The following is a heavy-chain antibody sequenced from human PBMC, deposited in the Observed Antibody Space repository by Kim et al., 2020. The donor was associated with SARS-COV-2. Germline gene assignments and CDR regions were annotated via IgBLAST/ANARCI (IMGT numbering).Heavy chain of an antibody. V-gene: IGHV3-23*01. J-gene: IGHJ1*01. D-gene: IGHD6-19*01. CDR3: AKVTSGSSGWFEYFQH. CDR1: GFTFNSYA. CDR2: IRDSGGST. Sequence: GGSLRLSCAASGFTFNSYAMSWVRQAPGKGLEWVSGIRDSGGSTKYADSVKGRFSISRDNSKNTLYLQTDSLRAEDTAVYYCAKVTSGSSGWFEYFQHWGQGTLVTVSS.